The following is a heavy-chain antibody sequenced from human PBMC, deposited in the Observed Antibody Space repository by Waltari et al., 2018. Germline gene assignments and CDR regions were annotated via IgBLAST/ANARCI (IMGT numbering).Heavy chain of an antibody. CDR1: GFTFSISW. Sequence: VQVVESGGGLVQHGGSLRLSCAAYGFTFSISWMTWVRQAPGKGVEWVANIKTDGSETYYVDSVKGRFTISRDNTKNSLYLQMSSLRAEDTAVYYCAIGGVETSWYWRYWGQGTLVTVSS. J-gene: IGHJ4*02. CDR3: AIGGVETSWYWRY. V-gene: IGHV3-7*01. CDR2: IKTDGSET. D-gene: IGHD6-13*01.